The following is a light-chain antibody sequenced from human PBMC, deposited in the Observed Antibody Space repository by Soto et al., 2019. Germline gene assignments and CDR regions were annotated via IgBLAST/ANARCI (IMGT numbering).Light chain of an antibody. CDR1: QSISHY. J-gene: IGKJ4*01. Sequence: DIQMTHSPSSLSASVGDIVTISCRASQSISHYLDWYQEEPGKAPRLLIYSASNLQDGVPSRFSGSGSGTDFSLTISSLQPEDFATYYCLQTFTSPLTLGGGTKVDI. CDR2: SAS. V-gene: IGKV1-39*01. CDR3: LQTFTSPLT.